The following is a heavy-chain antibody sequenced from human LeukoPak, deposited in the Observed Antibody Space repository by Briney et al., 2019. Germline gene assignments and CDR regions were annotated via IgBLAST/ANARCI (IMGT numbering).Heavy chain of an antibody. J-gene: IGHJ6*04. V-gene: IGHV3-21*01. D-gene: IGHD2-2*01. CDR1: EFTFSS. CDR3: ARDSIVVVPAAMGVYYYYGMDV. CDR2: ISSSSSYI. Sequence: GGSLRLSCAASEFTFSSMNWVRQAPGKGLEWVSSISSSSSYIYYADSVKGRFTISRDNAKNSLYLQMNSLRAEDTAVYYCARDSIVVVPAAMGVYYYYGMDVWGKGTTVTVSS.